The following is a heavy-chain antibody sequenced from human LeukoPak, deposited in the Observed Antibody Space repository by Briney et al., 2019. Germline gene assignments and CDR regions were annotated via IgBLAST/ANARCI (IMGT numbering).Heavy chain of an antibody. V-gene: IGHV3-73*01. Sequence: GESLKLSCAASGFTFSGSAMHWVRQASGKGLEWVGRIRSKANSYATAYAASVKGRFTISRDDSKNTAYLQMNSLKTEDTAVYYCTGPNWNYVEGFDYWGQGTLVTVSS. D-gene: IGHD1-7*01. CDR2: IRSKANSYAT. CDR3: TGPNWNYVEGFDY. CDR1: GFTFSGSA. J-gene: IGHJ4*02.